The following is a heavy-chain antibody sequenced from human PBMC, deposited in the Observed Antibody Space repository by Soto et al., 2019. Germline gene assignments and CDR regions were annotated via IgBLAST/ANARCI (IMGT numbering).Heavy chain of an antibody. CDR2: ISTDKGKT. Sequence: QVQLVQSGPEVKKPGASVKVSCKTSGYTFTSYGISWVRQAPGQGLEWMGWISTDKGKTNYAQKFQGRVTMTTVTSTSTAYMELRSLRSDDTAVYYCATRSPAFDYWGQGTLLTVSS. CDR1: GYTFTSYG. J-gene: IGHJ4*02. CDR3: ATRSPAFDY. V-gene: IGHV1-18*01.